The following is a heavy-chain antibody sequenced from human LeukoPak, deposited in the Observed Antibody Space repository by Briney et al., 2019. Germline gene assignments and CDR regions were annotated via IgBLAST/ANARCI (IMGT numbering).Heavy chain of an antibody. Sequence: PGGSLRPSCAVSGFTVTSNDTSGVRQAPGKGLEWVSVIYRGGSTYYADSVKGRFTISRDNSKNTLYLQMNSLRAEDTAVYYRARSTTEFDYWSQVTLVTVSS. J-gene: IGHJ4*02. CDR3: ARSTTEFDY. D-gene: IGHD1-1*01. CDR1: GFTVTSND. V-gene: IGHV3-66*01. CDR2: IYRGGST.